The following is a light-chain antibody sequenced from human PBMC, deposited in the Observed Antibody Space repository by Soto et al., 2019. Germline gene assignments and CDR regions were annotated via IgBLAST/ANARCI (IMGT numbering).Light chain of an antibody. V-gene: IGKV1-33*01. CDR1: QDIGNY. CDR2: DAS. CDR3: QQYDDLIFT. Sequence: DIQMTQSPSSLSASVGDRVTLTCQASQDIGNYLNWYQQKPGKAPKLLMHDASSLKTGVPSRFSRSGSGTEFTFTISSLQPEDFATYYCQQYDDLIFTFGPGTKVDIK. J-gene: IGKJ3*01.